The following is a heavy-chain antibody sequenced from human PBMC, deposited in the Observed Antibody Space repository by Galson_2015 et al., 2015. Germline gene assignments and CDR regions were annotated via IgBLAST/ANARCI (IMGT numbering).Heavy chain of an antibody. J-gene: IGHJ4*02. V-gene: IGHV4-34*01. Sequence: LSLTCAVCGGSFIGYYWSWIGEPPGKGLAWMGEVNHSGSTNYNPSLKSRVTISVDTSKNQFSLKLSSVTAADTAVYYCARKPRGGIYFDYWGQGTLVTVSS. CDR2: VNHSGST. CDR3: ARKPRGGIYFDY. D-gene: IGHD3-16*01. CDR1: GGSFIGYY.